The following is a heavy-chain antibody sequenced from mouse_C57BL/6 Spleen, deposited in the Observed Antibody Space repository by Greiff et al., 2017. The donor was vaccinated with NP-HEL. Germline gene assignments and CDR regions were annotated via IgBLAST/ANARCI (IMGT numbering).Heavy chain of an antibody. CDR3: ARNLGNWDWYFDY. V-gene: IGHV2-9-1*01. J-gene: IGHJ2*01. CDR2: IWTGGGT. Sequence: QVQLQQSGPGLVAPSQSLSITCTVSGFSLTSYAISWVRQPPGKGLEWLGVIWTGGGTNYNSALKSRLSISKDNSKSQVFLKMNSLQTDDTARYYCARNLGNWDWYFDYWGQGTTLTVSS. CDR1: GFSLTSYA. D-gene: IGHD4-1*01.